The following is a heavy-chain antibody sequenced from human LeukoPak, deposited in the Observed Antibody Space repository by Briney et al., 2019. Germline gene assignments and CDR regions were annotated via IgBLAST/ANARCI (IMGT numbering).Heavy chain of an antibody. V-gene: IGHV4-59*08. CDR1: GGSISSYY. Sequence: SETLSLTCTVSGGSISSYYWSWIRQPPGKGLEWIGYIYYSGSTNYNPSLKSRVTISVDTSKNQFSLKLSSVTAADTAVYYCARHYSSPRRATGMDVWGQGTTVTVSS. D-gene: IGHD6-13*01. J-gene: IGHJ6*02. CDR2: IYYSGST. CDR3: ARHYSSPRRATGMDV.